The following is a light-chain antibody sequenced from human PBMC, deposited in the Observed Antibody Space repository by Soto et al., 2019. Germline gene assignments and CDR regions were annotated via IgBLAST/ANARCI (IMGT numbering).Light chain of an antibody. J-gene: IGKJ3*01. CDR2: ATS. CDR3: QQYGSSPGIT. Sequence: IQMTQSPSSVSASVGDRVSMTCRASQGVGGWLAWYQQKPGKVPKLLIYATSSLHSGVPSRFSGSGSGTDFTLTISRLEPEDFAVYYCQQYGSSPGITFGPGTKVDIK. V-gene: IGKV1-12*01. CDR1: QGVGGW.